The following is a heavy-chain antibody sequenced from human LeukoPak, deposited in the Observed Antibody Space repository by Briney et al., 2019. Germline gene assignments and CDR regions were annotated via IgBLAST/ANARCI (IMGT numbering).Heavy chain of an antibody. CDR1: GFIFANAW. CDR3: TTELYGGPNN. D-gene: IGHD2/OR15-2a*01. J-gene: IGHJ4*02. CDR2: IISKANGGAA. V-gene: IGHV3-15*01. Sequence: GGSLRLSCAASGFIFANAWMSWVRQAPGKGLEWVGRIISKANGGAAQYAAPVKGRFTISGDDSKRTLYLQMNSLKTEDTAVYYCTTELYGGPNNWGQGTLVTVSS.